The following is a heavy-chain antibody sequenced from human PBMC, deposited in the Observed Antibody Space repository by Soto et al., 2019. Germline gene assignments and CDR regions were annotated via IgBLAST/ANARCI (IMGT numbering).Heavy chain of an antibody. CDR3: AKARYVLRFLEWNYLVDV. CDR1: GFTFSSYG. J-gene: IGHJ6*04. V-gene: IGHV3-30*18. CDR2: ISYDGSNK. D-gene: IGHD3-3*01. Sequence: QVQLVESGGGVVQPGRSLRLSCAASGFTFSSYGMHWVRQAPGKGLEWVAVISYDGSNKYYADSVKGRFTISRDNSKNTLYLELNSVRAEDTAVYYCAKARYVLRFLEWNYLVDVWGKGTTVTVSS.